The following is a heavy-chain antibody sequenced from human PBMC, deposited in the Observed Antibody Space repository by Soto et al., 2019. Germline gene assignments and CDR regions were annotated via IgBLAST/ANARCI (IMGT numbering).Heavy chain of an antibody. CDR2: IDPSDSYT. CDR1: GYRFTSYW. V-gene: IGHV5-10-1*01. J-gene: IGHJ6*02. CDR3: ARTSMQSRGYSYGHGGMDV. Sequence: GESLKISCKGFGYRFTSYWISWVRQMPGKGLEWMGRIDPSDSYTNYSPSFQGHVTISADKSISTAYLQWSSLKASDTAMYYCARTSMQSRGYSYGHGGMDVWGQGTTVTVSS. D-gene: IGHD5-18*01.